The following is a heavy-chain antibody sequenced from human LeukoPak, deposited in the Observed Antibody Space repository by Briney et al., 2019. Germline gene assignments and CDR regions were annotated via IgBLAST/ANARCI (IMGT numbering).Heavy chain of an antibody. CDR2: INPSGGST. J-gene: IGHJ4*02. Sequence: GASVKVSCKASGYTFTSYYMHWVRQAPGQGLEWMGIINPSGGSTSYAQKFQGRLTITRDMSTTTFYMELSSLGSEDTAVYYCAQILGTAVLDFWGQGTLVSVAS. V-gene: IGHV1-46*01. D-gene: IGHD3-3*01. CDR3: AQILGTAVLDF. CDR1: GYTFTSYY.